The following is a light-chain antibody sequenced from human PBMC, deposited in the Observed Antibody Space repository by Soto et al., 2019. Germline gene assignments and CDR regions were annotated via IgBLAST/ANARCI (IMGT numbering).Light chain of an antibody. CDR1: QSVSSTY. CDR2: GAS. V-gene: IGKV3-20*01. CDR3: QQYET. J-gene: IGKJ2*01. Sequence: EIVLTQSPGTLSLSPGEIATLSCRASQSVSSTYLAWYQQKPGQAPRLLIYGASSRATGIPDRFSGSGSGTDFTLTISRLEPEDFGVYYCQQYETFGQGTKVDIK.